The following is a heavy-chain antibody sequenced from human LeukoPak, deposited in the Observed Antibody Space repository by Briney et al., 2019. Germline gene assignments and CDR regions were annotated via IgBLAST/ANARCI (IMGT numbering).Heavy chain of an antibody. Sequence: PGGSLRLSCAASEMTFDDYGMSWVRQAPGKGLEWVANIKQDGSEKYYVDSVKGRFTISRNNAKNSLYLQMNSLRAEDTAVYYCARKNGLDYWGQGTLVTVSS. V-gene: IGHV3-7*01. CDR1: EMTFDDYG. CDR3: ARKNGLDY. J-gene: IGHJ4*02. CDR2: IKQDGSEK.